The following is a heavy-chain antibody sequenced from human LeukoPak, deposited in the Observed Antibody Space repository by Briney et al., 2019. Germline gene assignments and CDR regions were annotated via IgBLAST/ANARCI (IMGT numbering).Heavy chain of an antibody. J-gene: IGHJ4*02. D-gene: IGHD6-6*01. CDR3: AKGTTIAATIGFDY. CDR1: GFTFSSYV. CDR2: ISGSGSGT. V-gene: IGHV3-23*01. Sequence: GGSLRLSCAASGFTFSSYVMSWVRQAPGKGLEWVSGISGSGSGTYYADSVMGRFTISRDNSKNTLYLQMNSLRAEDTAVYYCAKGTTIAATIGFDYWGQGTLVTVSS.